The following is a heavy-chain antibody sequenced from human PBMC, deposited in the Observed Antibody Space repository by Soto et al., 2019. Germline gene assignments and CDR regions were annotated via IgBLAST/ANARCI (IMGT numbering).Heavy chain of an antibody. J-gene: IGHJ4*02. D-gene: IGHD6-25*01. CDR2: IDPSDSYT. Sequence: PGESLKISCKGSGYSFTSYWINWVRQMPGKGLEWMGRIDPSDSYTNYSPSFQGHVTISADKSISTAYLQWSSLKASDTAMYYCAREAKRSTGYSSDTTFDYWGQGTPVTVSS. V-gene: IGHV5-10-1*01. CDR3: AREAKRSTGYSSDTTFDY. CDR1: GYSFTSYW.